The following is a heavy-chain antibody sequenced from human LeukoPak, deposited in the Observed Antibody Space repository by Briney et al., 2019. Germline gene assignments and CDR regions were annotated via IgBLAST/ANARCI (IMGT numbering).Heavy chain of an antibody. Sequence: SETLSLTCTISGGSIGTYYWSWIRQPPGKGLEWIGYFSYSGSANYNPSLKSRVTISVDTSKNQFSLKLSSVTAADTAVYYCARLGSGWYSSFYNWGQGTLVTVSS. J-gene: IGHJ4*02. D-gene: IGHD6-19*01. V-gene: IGHV4-59*08. CDR3: ARLGSGWYSSFYN. CDR2: FSYSGSA. CDR1: GGSIGTYY.